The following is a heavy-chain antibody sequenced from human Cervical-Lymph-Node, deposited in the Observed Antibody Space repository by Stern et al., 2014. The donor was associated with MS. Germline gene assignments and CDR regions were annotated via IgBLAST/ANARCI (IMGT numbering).Heavy chain of an antibody. J-gene: IGHJ5*02. Sequence: QVQLVQSGADVKKPGSSVRVSCKASGGISWLRQAPGQGLEWMGGIIPFVGTGTVNYAQNFQGRLTIIADTSTDTHYMELSSLRFDNTAVYYCARGAGDNWFDPWGQGTLVSVSS. CDR1: GG. CDR3: ARGAGDNWFDP. D-gene: IGHD3-10*01. V-gene: IGHV1-69*14. CDR2: IIPFVGTGTV.